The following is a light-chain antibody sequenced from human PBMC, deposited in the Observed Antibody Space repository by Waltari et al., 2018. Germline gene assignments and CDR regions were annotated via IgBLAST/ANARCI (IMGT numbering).Light chain of an antibody. J-gene: IGLJ3*02. CDR3: SSYTRSSTLV. CDR2: EVS. CDR1: SSDVGGYNY. Sequence: QSALTQPASVSGSPGQSITISCTGTSSDVGGYNYVSWYQQHPGKAPKLMIYEVSNRTSGVPHRFSGSKSGNTASLTIYGLQAEDEADYYCSSYTRSSTLVFGGGTKLTVL. V-gene: IGLV2-14*01.